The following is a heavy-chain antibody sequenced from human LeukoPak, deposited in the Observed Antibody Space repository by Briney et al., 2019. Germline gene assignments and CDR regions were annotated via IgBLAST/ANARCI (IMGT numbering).Heavy chain of an antibody. V-gene: IGHV3-48*02. CDR1: GFTFRSYA. J-gene: IGHJ4*02. Sequence: GGSLRLSCAASGFTFRSYAMQWVRQAPGKGLEWVSYITYNSGTIFYADSVKGRFTISKDNAKDSLYLQMSSLRDEDTAVYYCARDSGYSYADDYWGQGTLVTVSS. CDR2: ITYNSGTI. CDR3: ARDSGYSYADDY. D-gene: IGHD5-18*01.